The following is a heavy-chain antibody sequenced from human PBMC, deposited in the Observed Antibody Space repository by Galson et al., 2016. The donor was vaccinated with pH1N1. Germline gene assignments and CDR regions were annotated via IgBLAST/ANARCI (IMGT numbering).Heavy chain of an antibody. CDR3: ARHTAYCSSIICQNWFDP. D-gene: IGHD2-2*01. J-gene: IGHJ5*02. CDR1: GDRFSTYW. V-gene: IGHV5-10-1*01. Sequence: QSGAEVKKPGESLRISCQDYGDRFSTYWISWVRQMPGKGLEWMGKIDPSDSYTKYSPSFQGHVTISVDKSISTAYLQWSSLKASDTAMYYCARHTAYCSSIICQNWFDPWGQGTLVTVSS. CDR2: IDPSDSYT.